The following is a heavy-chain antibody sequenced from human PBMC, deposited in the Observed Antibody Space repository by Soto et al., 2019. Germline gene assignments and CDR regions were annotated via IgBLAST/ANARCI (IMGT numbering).Heavy chain of an antibody. J-gene: IGHJ4*02. CDR1: GFTFSSYG. CDR3: AKAHFLQQLLVRGGDY. D-gene: IGHD6-19*01. Sequence: QVQLVESGGGVVQPGRSLRLSCAASGFTFSSYGMHWVRQAPGKGLEWVAVISYDGSNKYYADSVKGRFTISRDNSKNTLYLQMNSLRAEDTAVYYCAKAHFLQQLLVRGGDYWVQGTLVTVSS. CDR2: ISYDGSNK. V-gene: IGHV3-30*18.